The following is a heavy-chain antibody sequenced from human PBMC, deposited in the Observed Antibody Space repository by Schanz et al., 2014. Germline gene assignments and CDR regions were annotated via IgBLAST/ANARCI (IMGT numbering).Heavy chain of an antibody. D-gene: IGHD6-19*01. Sequence: EVQLVQSGGGLVQPGGSLRLSCAAPGFTLSNYAMHWVRQTPDKGLEWVSGLSANGDSTFYSSSVKGRFTISRDNAKNSLYLQMNSLRAEDTAVYYCAASSGWHPSTDYWGQGTLXTVSS. CDR2: LSANGDST. CDR1: GFTLSNYA. J-gene: IGHJ4*02. V-gene: IGHV3-64*01. CDR3: AASSGWHPSTDY.